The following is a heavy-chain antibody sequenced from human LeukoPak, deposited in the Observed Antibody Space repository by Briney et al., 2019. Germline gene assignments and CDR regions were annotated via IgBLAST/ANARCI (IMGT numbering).Heavy chain of an antibody. Sequence: KPSETLSLTCTVSGGSISNYYWSWVRQPPGKGLEWIWYIYYSGNTNYNPSLKSRVTISLNTSKNQFSLKLTSVTAADTAVYYCTRDYTSRWCYFDHWGQGTLVTVSS. CDR3: TRDYTSRWCYFDH. V-gene: IGHV4-59*01. CDR2: IYYSGNT. D-gene: IGHD6-19*01. J-gene: IGHJ4*02. CDR1: GGSISNYY.